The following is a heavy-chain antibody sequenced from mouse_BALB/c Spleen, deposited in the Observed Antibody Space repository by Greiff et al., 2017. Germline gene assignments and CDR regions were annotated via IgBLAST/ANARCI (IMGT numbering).Heavy chain of an antibody. V-gene: IGHV14-4*02. CDR1: GFNIKDYY. CDR2: IDPENGDT. Sequence: EVQLVESGAELVRSGASVKLSCTASGFNIKDYYMHWVKQRPEQGLEWIGWIDPENGDTEYAPKFQGKATMTADTSSNTAYLQLSSLTSEDTAVYYCNACSTMITTAYWGQGTLVTVSA. J-gene: IGHJ3*01. CDR3: NACSTMITTAY. D-gene: IGHD2-4*01.